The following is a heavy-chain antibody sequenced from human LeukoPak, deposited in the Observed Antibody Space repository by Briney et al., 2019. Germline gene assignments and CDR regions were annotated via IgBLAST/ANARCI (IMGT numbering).Heavy chain of an antibody. J-gene: IGHJ4*02. CDR2: IYTSGST. CDR3: ARAHTYYDFWSGYYTPEYYFDY. CDR1: GGSISSYY. Sequence: PSETLSLTCTVSGGSISSYYWSWIRQPAGKGLEWIGRIYTSGSTNYNPSLKSRVTISVDTSKNQFSLKLSSVTAADTAVYYCARAHTYYDFWSGYYTPEYYFDYWGQGTLVTVSS. D-gene: IGHD3-3*01. V-gene: IGHV4-4*07.